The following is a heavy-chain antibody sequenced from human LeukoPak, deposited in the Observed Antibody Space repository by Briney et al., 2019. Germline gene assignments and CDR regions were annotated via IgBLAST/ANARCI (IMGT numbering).Heavy chain of an antibody. CDR3: AREAVAGGSGSNYYYYGVDV. J-gene: IGHJ6*02. D-gene: IGHD3-10*01. V-gene: IGHV4-4*07. Sequence: SETLSLTCTVSGVSISSYYWSWIRQPAGKGLEWIGRIYTSGSTNYNPSLKSRVTMSVDTSKNQFSLKLSSVTAADTAVYYCAREAVAGGSGSNYYYYGVDVWGQGTTVTVSS. CDR1: GVSISSYY. CDR2: IYTSGST.